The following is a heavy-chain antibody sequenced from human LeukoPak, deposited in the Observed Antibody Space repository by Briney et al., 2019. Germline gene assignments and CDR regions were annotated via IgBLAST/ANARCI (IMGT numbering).Heavy chain of an antibody. CDR2: IYNSGST. D-gene: IGHD2-2*01. J-gene: IGHJ4*02. CDR1: GVSISSYY. CDR3: ARVIGYCSSTSCFGYFDY. Sequence: PSETLSLTCTVSGVSISSYYWSWIRQPPGKGLEWVGYIYNSGSTNYNPSLKSRVTTSVDTSKNQLSLKLSSVTAADTAVYYCARVIGYCSSTSCFGYFDYWGQGTLVTVSS. V-gene: IGHV4-59*08.